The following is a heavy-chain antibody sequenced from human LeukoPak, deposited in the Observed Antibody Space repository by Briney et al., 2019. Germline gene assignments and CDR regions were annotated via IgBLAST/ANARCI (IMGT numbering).Heavy chain of an antibody. CDR3: AKAPPGTWIRLWLDY. V-gene: IGHV3-30*18. CDR2: ISYDGSNK. D-gene: IGHD5-18*01. Sequence: GGSLRLSCAASGFTFSSYGMHWVRQAPGKGLEWVAVISYDGSNKNYADSVKGRFTISRDNPKNTVYLQMNSLTAEDTAVYYCAKAPPGTWIRLWLDYWGQGTPVTVSS. J-gene: IGHJ4*02. CDR1: GFTFSSYG.